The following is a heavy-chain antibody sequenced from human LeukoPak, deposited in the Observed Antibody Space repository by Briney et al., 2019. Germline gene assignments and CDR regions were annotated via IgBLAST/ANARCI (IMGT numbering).Heavy chain of an antibody. CDR2: INPSGGST. CDR1: GYTFTSYY. CDR3: ATQPVNLSNSPLSY. Sequence: ASVKVSCKASGYTFTSYYMHLVRQAPGQGLEWMGIINPSGGSTSYAQKFQGRVTMTMDMSTSTLYMELSSLRSEDTAVYYCATQPVNLSNSPLSYWGQGTLVTVSS. D-gene: IGHD1-1*01. J-gene: IGHJ4*02. V-gene: IGHV1-46*01.